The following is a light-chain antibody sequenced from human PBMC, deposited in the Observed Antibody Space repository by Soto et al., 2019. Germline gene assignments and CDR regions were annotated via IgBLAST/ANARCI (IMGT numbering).Light chain of an antibody. CDR1: QSISNF. CDR2: AAS. Sequence: DIQMTQSPSFLSASAGDRVTIFCRASQSISNFLHWYQQKPGKAPKLLIYAASKLESGVPSRFGGSGSGTDFTLTISSLQPEDFATYYCQQSYRNPRTFGQGTKVDIK. J-gene: IGKJ1*01. CDR3: QQSYRNPRT. V-gene: IGKV1-39*01.